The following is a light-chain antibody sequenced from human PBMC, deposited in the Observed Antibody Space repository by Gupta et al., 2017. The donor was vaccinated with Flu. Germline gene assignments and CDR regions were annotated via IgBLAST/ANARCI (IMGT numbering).Light chain of an antibody. V-gene: IGKV1-5*03. J-gene: IGKJ1*01. Sequence: VGYRVTITCRASQSISSYLAWYQQKPGKAPKLLIYQASRLDTGVPSRFSGSGSGTEFTLTISSLQPDDFATYYCQQYDTYWTFGQGTKVEIK. CDR2: QAS. CDR3: QQYDTYWT. CDR1: QSISSY.